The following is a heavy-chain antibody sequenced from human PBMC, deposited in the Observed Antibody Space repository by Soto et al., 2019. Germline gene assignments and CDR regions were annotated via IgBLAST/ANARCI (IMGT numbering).Heavy chain of an antibody. J-gene: IGHJ3*02. D-gene: IGHD6-19*01. V-gene: IGHV4-30-2*01. CDR3: ASSGVSAGIGMDAFDI. Sequence: QLQLQESGSGLVKPSQTLSLTCAVSGGSISSGGYSWSWIRQPPGKGLEWIGYIYHSGSTYYNPYLKSRVTISVDSSKNQFSLELSSVTAADTAVYYCASSGVSAGIGMDAFDIWGQGTMVTVSS. CDR1: GGSISSGGYS. CDR2: IYHSGST.